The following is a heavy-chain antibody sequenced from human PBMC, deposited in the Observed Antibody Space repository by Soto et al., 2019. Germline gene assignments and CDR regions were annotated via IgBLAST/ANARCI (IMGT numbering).Heavy chain of an antibody. CDR3: ASTPWNYGENRYFDY. CDR1: GFTFSSYA. CDR2: ISGNGYDT. Sequence: PGGSLRLSCAASGFTFSSYAMSWVRQAPGKGLEWVSSISGNGYDTYDADSVKGRFTISRDYSKNTLFLQMNSLRVEDTAIYYCASTPWNYGENRYFDYWGQGTLVTVS. V-gene: IGHV3-23*01. D-gene: IGHD1-7*01. J-gene: IGHJ4*02.